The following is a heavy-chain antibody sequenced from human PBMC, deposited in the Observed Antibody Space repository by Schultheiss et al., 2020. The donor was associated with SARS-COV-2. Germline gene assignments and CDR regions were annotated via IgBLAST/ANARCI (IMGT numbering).Heavy chain of an antibody. D-gene: IGHD6-19*01. J-gene: IGHJ4*02. CDR1: GFTFSSYA. V-gene: IGHV4-39*01. CDR2: MFYTDNT. Sequence: GSLRLSCAASGFTFSSYAMSWVRQAPGKGLEWIGSMFYTDNTYYNPPLKSRVTISADTSKNQFSLKLRSVTATDTAVYYCARVRGTGWYFDYWGRGTLVTVSS. CDR3: ARVRGTGWYFDY.